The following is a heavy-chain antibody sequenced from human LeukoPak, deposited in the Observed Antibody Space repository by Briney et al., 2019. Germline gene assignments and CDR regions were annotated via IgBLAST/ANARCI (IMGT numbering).Heavy chain of an antibody. CDR3: ARNNWGIDY. D-gene: IGHD7-27*01. CDR2: INNDGSDT. J-gene: IGHJ4*02. V-gene: IGHV3-74*01. CDR1: GFTFRNHW. Sequence: GGSLRLSCAASGFTFRNHWMHWVRQAPGKGLIWVARINNDGSDTSHADSVEGRFTISRDNAKDTLYLQMNSLRVEDTAVYYCARNNWGIDYWGQGTLVTVSS.